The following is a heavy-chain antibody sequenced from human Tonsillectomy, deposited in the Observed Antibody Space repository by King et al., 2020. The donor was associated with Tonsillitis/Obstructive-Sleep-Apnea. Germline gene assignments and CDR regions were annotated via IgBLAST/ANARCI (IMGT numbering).Heavy chain of an antibody. CDR1: GFTFSSYA. Sequence: VQLVESGGGLVQPGGSLRLSCAASGFTFSSYAMTWVRQAPGKGLEWVSVISGSGGSTYYADSVKGRFTISRDNSKSTLYLQMNSLRAEDTAVYYCAKDSDRTGCYPSNYYYMDVWGEGTTVTVSS. J-gene: IGHJ6*03. CDR2: ISGSGGST. D-gene: IGHD3-22*01. CDR3: AKDSDRTGCYPSNYYYMDV. V-gene: IGHV3-23*04.